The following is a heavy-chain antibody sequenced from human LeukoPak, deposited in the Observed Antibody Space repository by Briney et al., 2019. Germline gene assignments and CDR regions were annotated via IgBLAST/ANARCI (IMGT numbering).Heavy chain of an antibody. Sequence: QGQLQESGPGLVKPSQTLSLTCTVSGGSISSGGYYWSWIRQHAGKGLAWIGYIYYSGSTYYNPSLKSRVTISVDTSKNQFSLKLSSVTAADTAVYYCARLGYSGYDLYYFDYWGQGTLVTVSS. CDR2: IYYSGST. CDR1: GGSISSGGYY. D-gene: IGHD5-12*01. V-gene: IGHV4-30-4*01. J-gene: IGHJ4*02. CDR3: ARLGYSGYDLYYFDY.